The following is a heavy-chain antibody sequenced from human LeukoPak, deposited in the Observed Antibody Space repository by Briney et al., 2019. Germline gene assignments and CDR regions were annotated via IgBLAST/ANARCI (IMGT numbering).Heavy chain of an antibody. J-gene: IGHJ4*02. Sequence: GESLKISCQGSGYNFATYWIVWVRQMPGKGLEWMGIIYPGNSHTRYSPSFQGQVTISADTSISTAYLHWSSLQSSDTAMYYRAKFHAIWYGDTWGQGTLVTVSS. CDR3: AKFHAIWYGDT. CDR1: GYNFATYW. CDR2: IYPGNSHT. D-gene: IGHD6-13*01. V-gene: IGHV5-51*01.